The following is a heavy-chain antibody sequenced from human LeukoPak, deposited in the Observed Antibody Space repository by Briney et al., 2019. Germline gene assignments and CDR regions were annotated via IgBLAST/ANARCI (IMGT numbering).Heavy chain of an antibody. CDR1: GGSISSGGYY. D-gene: IGHD3-10*01. CDR3: ARGSGTYYNPYYYGIDV. J-gene: IGHJ6*02. V-gene: IGHV4-31*03. Sequence: SQTLSLTCTVSGGSISSGGYYWSWIRQHPGKGLEWIGYIYYSGSTYYNPSLKSRVTISVDTSKNQFSLKLSSVTAADTAVYYCARGSGTYYNPYYYGIDVWGQGTTVTVSS. CDR2: IYYSGST.